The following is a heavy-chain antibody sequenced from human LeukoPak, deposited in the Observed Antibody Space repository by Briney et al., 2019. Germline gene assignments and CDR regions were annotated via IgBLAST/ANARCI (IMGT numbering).Heavy chain of an antibody. CDR2: ISAYNGNT. V-gene: IGHV1-18*01. D-gene: IGHD6-19*01. J-gene: IGHJ4*02. Sequence: ASVKVSCKASGYTFTSYGISWVRQAPGQGLEWMGWISAYNGNTNYAQKLQGRVTMTTDTSTSTAYMELRSLRSDDTAVYYCARDFTVDGTGGFDYWGQGTLVTVSS. CDR3: ARDFTVDGTGGFDY. CDR1: GYTFTSYG.